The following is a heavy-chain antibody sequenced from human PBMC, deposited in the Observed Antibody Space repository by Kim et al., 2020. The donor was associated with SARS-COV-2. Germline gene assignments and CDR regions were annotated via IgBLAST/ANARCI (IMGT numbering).Heavy chain of an antibody. D-gene: IGHD6-13*01. CDR3: ARDGILSYTSSWDY. J-gene: IGHJ4*02. V-gene: IGHV3-7*03. Sequence: GGSLRLSCGVYGFTFRSYWMSWVGQAPGKGLEWVANIKEDGSVKQYVDSVKGRFTISRDNARNSLYLQMNSLRADDTAVYYCARDGILSYTSSWDYWGPGSLVTVSS. CDR1: GFTFRSYW. CDR2: IKEDGSVK.